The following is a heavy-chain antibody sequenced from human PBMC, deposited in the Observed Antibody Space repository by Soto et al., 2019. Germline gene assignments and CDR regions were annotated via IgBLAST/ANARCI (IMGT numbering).Heavy chain of an antibody. CDR2: IYYSGST. Sequence: SETLSLTCIVSGGSISSNYWSWIRQPPGKGLEWIGTIYYSGSTQYNPSLRSRVTISVDTSRNQFSLKLRSVTAADTAVYYCARRHYDLWNSPLDYWGQGALVTVSS. CDR1: GGSISSNY. J-gene: IGHJ4*02. D-gene: IGHD3-3*01. V-gene: IGHV4-59*08. CDR3: ARRHYDLWNSPLDY.